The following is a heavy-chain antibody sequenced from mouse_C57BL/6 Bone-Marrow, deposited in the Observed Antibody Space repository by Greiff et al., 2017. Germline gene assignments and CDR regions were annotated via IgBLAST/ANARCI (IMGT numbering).Heavy chain of an antibody. CDR2: IDPSDSYT. V-gene: IGHV1-69*01. J-gene: IGHJ2*01. D-gene: IGHD3-3*01. Sequence: GGELVMPGASVKLSCKASGYTFTSYWMHWVKQRPGQGLEWIGEIDPSDSYTNYNQKFKGKSTLTVDKSSSTAYMQLSSLTSEDSAVYYCARRGWYFDYWGQGTTLTVSS. CDR1: GYTFTSYW. CDR3: ARRGWYFDY.